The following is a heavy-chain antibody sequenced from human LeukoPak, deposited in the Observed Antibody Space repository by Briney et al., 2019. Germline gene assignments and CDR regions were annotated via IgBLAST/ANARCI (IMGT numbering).Heavy chain of an antibody. J-gene: IGHJ4*02. V-gene: IGHV4-59*01. CDR3: ARDQRRDYFDY. Sequence: SETLSLTCTVSGGSIGSYYWSWIRQPPGKGLEWIGYIYYSGSTNYNPSLKSRVTISVDTSKNQFSLKLSSVTAADTAVYYCARDQRRDYFDYWGQGTLVTVSS. CDR2: IYYSGST. CDR1: GGSIGSYY. D-gene: IGHD5-24*01.